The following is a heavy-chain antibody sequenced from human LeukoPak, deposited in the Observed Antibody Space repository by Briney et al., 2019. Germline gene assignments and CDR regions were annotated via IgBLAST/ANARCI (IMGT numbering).Heavy chain of an antibody. J-gene: IGHJ5*02. CDR2: INHSGST. CDR3: ARPGGSSGWYAGNWFDP. D-gene: IGHD6-19*01. V-gene: IGHV4-34*01. CDR1: GGSFSGYY. Sequence: PSETLSLTCAVYGGSFSGYYWSWIRQPPGKGLEWIGEINHSGSTNHNPSLKSRVTISVDTSKNQFSLKLSSVTAADTAVYYCARPGGSSGWYAGNWFDPWGQGTLVTVSS.